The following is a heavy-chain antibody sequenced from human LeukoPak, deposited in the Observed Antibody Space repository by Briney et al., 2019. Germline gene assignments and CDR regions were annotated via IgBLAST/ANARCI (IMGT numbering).Heavy chain of an antibody. V-gene: IGHV3-21*04. CDR2: ITSSSSYI. D-gene: IGHD1-26*01. J-gene: IGHJ4*02. CDR3: ARHWYSGSYPIDY. CDR1: GFTFSTNN. Sequence: GGSLRLSCAASGFTFSTNNMNWVRQAQGKGLEWLSSITSSSSYIYYADSVKGRCTISRDNANNSLYLQMYSLGAEDTALYYCARHWYSGSYPIDYWGQGTLVTVSS.